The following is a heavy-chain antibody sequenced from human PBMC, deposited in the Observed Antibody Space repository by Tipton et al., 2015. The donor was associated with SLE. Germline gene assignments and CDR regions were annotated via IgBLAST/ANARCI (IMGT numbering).Heavy chain of an antibody. J-gene: IGHJ4*02. CDR2: IYHSGTA. V-gene: IGHV4-39*07. CDR3: ARAAPTRVGATTFDY. CDR1: GGSISSSSYY. D-gene: IGHD1-26*01. Sequence: GLVKPSETLSLTCTVSGGSISSSSYYWGWIRQSPGKGLEWIGSIYHSGTANYNPSLKSRVTISVDTSKNQFSLKLSSVTAADTAVYYWARAAPTRVGATTFDYWGQGTLVTVSS.